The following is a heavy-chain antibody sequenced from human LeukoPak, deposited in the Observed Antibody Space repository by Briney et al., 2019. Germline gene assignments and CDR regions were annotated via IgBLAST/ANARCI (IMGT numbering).Heavy chain of an antibody. V-gene: IGHV4-59*01. CDR1: GGSISSYY. Sequence: SETLSLTCTVSGGSISSYYWSWIRQPPGKGLEWIGYIYYSGSTNYNPSLKSRVTISVDTSKNQFSLKLSSVTAADTAVYYCARVVEVDAFDIWGQGTMVTVSS. CDR3: ARVVEVDAFDI. CDR2: IYYSGST. J-gene: IGHJ3*02. D-gene: IGHD2-15*01.